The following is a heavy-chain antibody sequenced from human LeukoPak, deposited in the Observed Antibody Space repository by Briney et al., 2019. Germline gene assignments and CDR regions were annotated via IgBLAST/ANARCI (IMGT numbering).Heavy chain of an antibody. CDR1: GFSFSSYS. J-gene: IGHJ4*02. CDR2: ISVSGGST. Sequence: GGSLRLSCAASGFSFSSYSMNWVRQAPGKGLEWVSVISVSGGSTYYADSVKGRFTISRDNSKNTLYLQMNSLKAEDTAVYYCAKEGAGYRGQGTLVTVSS. D-gene: IGHD3-16*01. CDR3: AKEGAGY. V-gene: IGHV3-23*01.